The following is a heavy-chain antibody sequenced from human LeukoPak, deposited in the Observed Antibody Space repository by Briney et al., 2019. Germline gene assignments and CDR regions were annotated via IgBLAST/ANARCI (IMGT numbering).Heavy chain of an antibody. J-gene: IGHJ6*02. CDR1: GFTFSSYS. CDR3: AREERVLGVYSNHPHYYGMDV. D-gene: IGHD4-4*01. Sequence: GGSLRLSCAASGFTFSSYSMNWVRQAPGKGLEWVSSISSSSSYIYYADSVKGRFAISRDNAKNSLYLQMNSLRAEDTAVYYCAREERVLGVYSNHPHYYGMDVWGQGTTVTVSS. CDR2: ISSSSSYI. V-gene: IGHV3-21*01.